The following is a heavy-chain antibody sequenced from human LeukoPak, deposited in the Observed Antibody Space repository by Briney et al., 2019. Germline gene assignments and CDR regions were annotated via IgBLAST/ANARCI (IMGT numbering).Heavy chain of an antibody. V-gene: IGHV4-39*01. CDR3: ARHLPYDSSSYYQNWFAP. J-gene: IGHJ5*02. CDR1: GGSISSSSYY. Sequence: SETLSLTCTVSGGSISSSSYYWGWIRQPPGKELEWIGSIYYSGSTYYNPSLKTRVTISVDTSTNQFSLKLSSVTAADTAVYYCARHLPYDSSSYYQNWFAPWGQGTQVTVSS. CDR2: IYYSGST. D-gene: IGHD3-22*01.